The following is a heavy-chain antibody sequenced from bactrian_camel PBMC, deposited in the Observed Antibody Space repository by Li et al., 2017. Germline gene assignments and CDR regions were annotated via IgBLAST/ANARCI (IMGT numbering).Heavy chain of an antibody. CDR1: GYDISSYS. CDR3: AADISPGTICSAATQILAFQY. CDR2: VDSDGTT. J-gene: IGHJ4*01. Sequence: VQLVESGGDSVQPGGSLTLSCKVSGYDISSYSLGWFRQHPSGNGRQGVAAVDSDGTTTYADSSKGRFTISRDSAKNTLDLQMNSLKPEDTAMYYCAADISPGTICSAATQILAFQYRGQGTQVTVS. D-gene: IGHD2*01. V-gene: IGHV3S9*01.